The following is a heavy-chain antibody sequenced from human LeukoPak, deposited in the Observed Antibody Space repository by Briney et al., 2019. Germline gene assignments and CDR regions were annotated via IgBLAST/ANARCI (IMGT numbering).Heavy chain of an antibody. CDR1: GFTFSDYS. CDR2: ISSRTTYI. Sequence: PGGSLRLSCAASGFTFSDYSMNWVRQAPGKGLEWVSSISSRTTYISYADSLKGRFTISRDNAKNSLYLQMNSLRAEDTAVYYCARGVVAASLAYWGQGTPVTVSS. D-gene: IGHD2-15*01. V-gene: IGHV3-21*01. J-gene: IGHJ4*02. CDR3: ARGVVAASLAY.